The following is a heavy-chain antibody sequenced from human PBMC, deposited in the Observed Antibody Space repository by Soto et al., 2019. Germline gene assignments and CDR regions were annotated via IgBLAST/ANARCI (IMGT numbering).Heavy chain of an antibody. V-gene: IGHV1-2*04. CDR1: GYTFTDHY. Sequence: QVQLVQSGAEVKKPGASVKVSCKASGYTFTDHYIHWVRQAPGQGLEWMGWIIPNSGATNYAQKFQGSVTMTRDTSISTAYIELSSLTSDDTAVYYCARAQLYRINEWRKYYLDYWGQGTLVTISS. CDR3: ARAQLYRINEWRKYYLDY. D-gene: IGHD3-16*02. J-gene: IGHJ4*02. CDR2: IIPNSGAT.